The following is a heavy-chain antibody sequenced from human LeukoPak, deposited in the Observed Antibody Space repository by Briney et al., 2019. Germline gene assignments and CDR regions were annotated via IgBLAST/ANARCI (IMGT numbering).Heavy chain of an antibody. J-gene: IGHJ4*02. Sequence: PGGSLRLSCAASGFTFSSYAMSWVRQAPGKGLEWVSAISGGGGSTYYADSVKGRFTISRDNSKNTLYLQMNSLRAEDTAVYYCAKGRGLYYYGSGSYYFDYWGQGTLVTVSS. CDR2: ISGGGGST. V-gene: IGHV3-23*01. D-gene: IGHD3-10*01. CDR1: GFTFSSYA. CDR3: AKGRGLYYYGSGSYYFDY.